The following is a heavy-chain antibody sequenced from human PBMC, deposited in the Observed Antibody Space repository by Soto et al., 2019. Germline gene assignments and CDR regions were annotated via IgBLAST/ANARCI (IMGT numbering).Heavy chain of an antibody. CDR3: SRDHDYDGAY. CDR1: GFDLSVYS. D-gene: IGHD3-16*01. V-gene: IGHV3-30-3*01. Sequence: QVQLVQSGGGVVQPGRSLRLSCAASGFDLSVYSIHWVRQGPGKGLEWVALISHDGNSQYYADSVKGRFTISRDTSKKTISLQMNSLRTEDTAVYFCSRDHDYDGAYWGPGALVTVSS. J-gene: IGHJ4*02. CDR2: ISHDGNSQ.